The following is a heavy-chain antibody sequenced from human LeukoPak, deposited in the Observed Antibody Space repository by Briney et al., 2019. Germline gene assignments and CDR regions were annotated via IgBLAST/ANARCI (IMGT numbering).Heavy chain of an antibody. D-gene: IGHD3-3*01. J-gene: IGHJ4*02. CDR1: GFTFSIYG. V-gene: IGHV3-23*01. CDR2: INSGGGT. CDR3: AKDHGD. Sequence: GGSLRLSCAASGFTFSIYGMTWVRQAPGKGLEWVSTINSGGGTYYADSVKGRFTISRDNSKNTLDLQMNSLRAEDRAVYYCAKDHGDWGQGTLVTVSS.